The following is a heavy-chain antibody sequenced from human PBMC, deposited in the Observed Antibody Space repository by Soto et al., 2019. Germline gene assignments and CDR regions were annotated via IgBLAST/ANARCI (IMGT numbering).Heavy chain of an antibody. CDR3: ARDRGAVTGQYFDY. CDR2: ISRSGTSA. V-gene: IGHV3-11*05. CDR1: GFTFSAVY. D-gene: IGHD6-19*01. Sequence: QVQLEESGGGLVKPGGYLRLSCAAAGFTFSAVYMSWIRQAPNKGLEYISYISRSGTSANYADSVKGRFTISRDNANNSLYLQMNILRAEDTAVYYCARDRGAVTGQYFDYWGQGAQVIVSS. J-gene: IGHJ4*02.